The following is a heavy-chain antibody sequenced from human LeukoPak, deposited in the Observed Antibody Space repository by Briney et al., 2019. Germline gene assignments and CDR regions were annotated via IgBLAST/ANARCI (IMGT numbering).Heavy chain of an antibody. D-gene: IGHD6-13*01. CDR3: AKSDSYTASWYDY. J-gene: IGHJ4*02. CDR1: GFTVSSNY. Sequence: GGSLRLSCAASGFTVSSNYMSWVRQAPGKGLEWVSVIYSGGRTYYADSVKGRFTISRDNSKNTLYLQMNSLRVEDTAVYYCAKSDSYTASWYDYWGQGTLVTVSS. V-gene: IGHV3-53*01. CDR2: IYSGGRT.